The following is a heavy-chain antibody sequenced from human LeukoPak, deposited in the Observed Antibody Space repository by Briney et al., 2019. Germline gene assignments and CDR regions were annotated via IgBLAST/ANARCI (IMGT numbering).Heavy chain of an antibody. CDR3: AKDNPVCDY. CDR1: GFTFSSYG. V-gene: IGHV3-30*02. J-gene: IGHJ4*02. D-gene: IGHD3-16*01. Sequence: GRSLRLSCAASGFTFSSYGMHWVRQAPGKGLEWVAFIRNGGSNKYYADSVKGRFTISRDDSKNTLYLQMHSLTSDDTALYYCAKDNPVCDYWGQGTLVTVSS. CDR2: IRNGGSNK.